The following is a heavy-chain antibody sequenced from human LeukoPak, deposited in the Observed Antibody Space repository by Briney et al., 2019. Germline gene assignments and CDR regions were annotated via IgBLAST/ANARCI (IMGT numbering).Heavy chain of an antibody. J-gene: IGHJ6*03. CDR3: ARDRTGQQLISRKEYYYMDV. D-gene: IGHD4-11*01. V-gene: IGHV3-20*04. CDR2: INWNGGSI. Sequence: GGSLRLSCAASGFTFDNYGMSWVRLAPGKGLEWVSGINWNGGSIGYAHSVKGRFTISRDNAKNSLYLQMNSLRAEDTALYYCARDRTGQQLISRKEYYYMDVWGKGTTVTISS. CDR1: GFTFDNYG.